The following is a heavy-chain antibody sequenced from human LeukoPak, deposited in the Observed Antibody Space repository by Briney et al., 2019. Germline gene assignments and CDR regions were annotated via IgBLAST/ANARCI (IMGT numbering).Heavy chain of an antibody. Sequence: MPSETLSLTCTVSGGSISSSSYYWGWIRQPPGKGREWIGSNYYSRSTYYNPPLKSRVPISVDTSKNQFSLKLSSVTAADTAVYYCARRAGDYYDSSVLNWFDPWGQGTLVTVSS. CDR3: ARRAGDYYDSSVLNWFDP. J-gene: IGHJ5*02. CDR2: NYYSRST. CDR1: GGSISSSSYY. D-gene: IGHD3-22*01. V-gene: IGHV4-39*07.